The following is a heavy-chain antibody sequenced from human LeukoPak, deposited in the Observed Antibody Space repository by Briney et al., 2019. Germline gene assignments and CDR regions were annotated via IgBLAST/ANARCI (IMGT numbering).Heavy chain of an antibody. D-gene: IGHD3-22*01. CDR2: IYYSGST. Sequence: PSETLSLTCTVSGGSISSSSYYWGWIRQPPGKGLEWIGYIYYSGSTNYNPSLKSRVTISVDTSKNQFSLKLSSVTAADTAVYYCARDSRGYYYDSSAPEDIWGQGTMVTVSS. V-gene: IGHV4-61*01. CDR3: ARDSRGYYYDSSAPEDI. J-gene: IGHJ3*02. CDR1: GGSISSSSYY.